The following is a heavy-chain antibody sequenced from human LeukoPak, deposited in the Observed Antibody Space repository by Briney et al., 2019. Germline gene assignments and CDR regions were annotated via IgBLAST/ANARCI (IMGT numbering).Heavy chain of an antibody. CDR3: ARAKYHSGWQGGFF. D-gene: IGHD6-19*01. Sequence: SETLSLTCTVSGGSISSGGYYWSWIRQHPGTGLEWIGYIYYSGSTYYNPSLKSRVTISVDTSKNQFSLKLSSVTAADTAVYYCARAKYHSGWQGGFFWGQGTLVTVSS. V-gene: IGHV4-31*03. CDR1: GGSISSGGYY. J-gene: IGHJ4*02. CDR2: IYYSGST.